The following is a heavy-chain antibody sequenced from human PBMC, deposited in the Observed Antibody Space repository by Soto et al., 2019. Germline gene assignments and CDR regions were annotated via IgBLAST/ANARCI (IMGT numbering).Heavy chain of an antibody. V-gene: IGHV4-59*01. CDR1: GGSISSYY. D-gene: IGHD1-1*01. Sequence: LSLTCSVSGGSISSYYWSWIRQSPGKGLEWIGYILSSGSINYNPSLKSRVGISVDTSKNQCSLKLSSVTAADTAVYYCARSRSVSGTLLGYYFDYWGHGTLVTVSS. CDR3: ARSRSVSGTLLGYYFDY. CDR2: ILSSGSI. J-gene: IGHJ4*01.